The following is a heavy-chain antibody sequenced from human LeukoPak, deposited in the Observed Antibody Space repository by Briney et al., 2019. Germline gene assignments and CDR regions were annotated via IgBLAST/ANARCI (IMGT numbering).Heavy chain of an antibody. J-gene: IGHJ4*02. CDR2: ISFDGST. V-gene: IGHV3-74*01. CDR3: ARSFRSSWYYFDY. Sequence: GGSLRLSCAASGFTFSDYWMHWVRQAPGKGLVWVSCISFDGSTTYADSVKGRFTISRDNSKNTVYLQVNSLRAEDTAVYYCARSFRSSWYYFDYWGQGTLVTVSS. D-gene: IGHD6-13*01. CDR1: GFTFSDYW.